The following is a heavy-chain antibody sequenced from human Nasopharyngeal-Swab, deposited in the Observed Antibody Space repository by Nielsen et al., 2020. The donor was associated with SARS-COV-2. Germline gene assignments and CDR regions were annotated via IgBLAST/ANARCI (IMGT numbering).Heavy chain of an antibody. D-gene: IGHD6-6*01. CDR2: INHSGST. V-gene: IGHV4-34*01. CDR1: GGSFSGYY. CDR3: ARGGIAARPDYFDY. J-gene: IGHJ4*02. Sequence: SETLSLTCAVSGGSFSGYYWSWIRQPPGKGLEWIGEINHSGSTTYNPSLKSRVTISVDTSKNQFSLKLSSVTAADTAVYYCARGGIAARPDYFDYWGQGTLVTVSS.